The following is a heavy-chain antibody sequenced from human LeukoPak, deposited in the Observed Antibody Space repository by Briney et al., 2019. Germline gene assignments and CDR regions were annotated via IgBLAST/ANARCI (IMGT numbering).Heavy chain of an antibody. CDR2: IYYSGST. J-gene: IGHJ3*02. CDR3: ARGGASSWGRLDAFDI. Sequence: SETLSLTCTASGYSISSGYYWGWIRQPPGKGLEWIGYIYYSGSTYYNPSLKSRVTISVDTSKNQFSLKLSSVTAADTAVYYCARGGASSWGRLDAFDIWGQGTMVTVSS. V-gene: IGHV4-30-4*08. CDR1: GYSISSGYY. D-gene: IGHD6-13*01.